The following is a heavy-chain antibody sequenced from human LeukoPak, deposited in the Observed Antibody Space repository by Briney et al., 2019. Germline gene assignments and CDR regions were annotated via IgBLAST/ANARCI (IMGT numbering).Heavy chain of an antibody. CDR2: IIPILGIA. Sequence: ASVKVSCKASGGTFSSYAISWVRQAPGQGLEWMGRIIPILGIANYAQKFQGRVTITADKSTSTAYMELSSLRSEDTAVYYCAREGSGEYYFDYWGQGTLVTVSS. J-gene: IGHJ4*02. CDR1: GGTFSSYA. CDR3: AREGSGEYYFDY. V-gene: IGHV1-69*04. D-gene: IGHD3-10*01.